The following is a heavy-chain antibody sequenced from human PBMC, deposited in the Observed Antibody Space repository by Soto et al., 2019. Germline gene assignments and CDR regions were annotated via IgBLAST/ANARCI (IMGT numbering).Heavy chain of an antibody. J-gene: IGHJ1*01. CDR1: GYTFTSYG. V-gene: IGHV1-18*01. CDR2: ISAYNGNT. D-gene: IGHD6-13*01. Sequence: QVQLVQSGAEVKKPGASVKVSCKASGYTFTSYGISWVRQAPGQGLEWMGWISAYNGNTNYAQKLQGRVTMTTDTSTSTVYMELRSLRSDDTAVYYCARDRRAAAGTVTEYFQHWGQGTLVTVSS. CDR3: ARDRRAAAGTVTEYFQH.